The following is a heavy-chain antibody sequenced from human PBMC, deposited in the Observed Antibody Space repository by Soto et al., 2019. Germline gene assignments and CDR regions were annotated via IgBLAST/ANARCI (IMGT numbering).Heavy chain of an antibody. V-gene: IGHV3-23*01. Sequence: GGSLRLSCVASGFTFSSYAMTWVRQAPGKGLEWVSAISGGDGSPSYADSVKGRFTISRDNSRNTLYLQMNSLRDEDTALYYCAKCGEVYWNYDGFRIWGQGTMVTV. CDR2: ISGGDGSP. D-gene: IGHD1-7*01. CDR3: AKCGEVYWNYDGFRI. J-gene: IGHJ3*02. CDR1: GFTFSSYA.